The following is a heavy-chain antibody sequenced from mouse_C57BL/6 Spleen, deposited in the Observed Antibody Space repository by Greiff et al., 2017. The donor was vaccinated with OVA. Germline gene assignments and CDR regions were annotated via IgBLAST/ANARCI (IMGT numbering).Heavy chain of an antibody. CDR1: GFSFNTYA. V-gene: IGHV10-1*01. Sequence: EVMLVESGGGLVQPKGSLKLSCAASGFSFNTYAMNWVRQAPGKGLEWVARIRSKSNNYATYYADSVKDRFTIPRDDSESMLYLQMNNLKTEDTAMYYCVRRSFAYWGQGTLVTVSA. J-gene: IGHJ3*01. CDR3: VRRSFAY. CDR2: IRSKSNNYAT.